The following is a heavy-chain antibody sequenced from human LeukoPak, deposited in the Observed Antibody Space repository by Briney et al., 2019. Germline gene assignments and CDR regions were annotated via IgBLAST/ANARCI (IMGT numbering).Heavy chain of an antibody. J-gene: IGHJ4*02. V-gene: IGHV3-15*01. Sequence: GGSLRLSCAASGFTFTHAWMTWVRQAPGKGLEWVGRIKSKADGETTDYAAPVKGRFFMSRDDSKATLYLQMNYLETEDTAVYYCTTDLGITMIRGVIVSWGQGTPVTVSS. CDR1: GFTFTHAW. CDR2: IKSKADGETT. CDR3: TTDLGITMIRGVIVS. D-gene: IGHD3-10*01.